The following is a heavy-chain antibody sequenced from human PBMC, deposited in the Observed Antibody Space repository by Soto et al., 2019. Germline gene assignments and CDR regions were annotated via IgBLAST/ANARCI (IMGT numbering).Heavy chain of an antibody. Sequence: EVQLLESGGGLVHPGGSLRLSCAASGFTVSRNAMNWVRQAPGKGLEWVSTVSGGGGSTYYADSVKGRFTISRDNSKNTLDLQMNSLRAEDTAVYYCAKRFESSGYGMDVWGQGTTVTVSS. CDR2: VSGGGGST. V-gene: IGHV3-23*01. J-gene: IGHJ6*02. CDR3: AKRFESSGYGMDV. CDR1: GFTVSRNA. D-gene: IGHD3-22*01.